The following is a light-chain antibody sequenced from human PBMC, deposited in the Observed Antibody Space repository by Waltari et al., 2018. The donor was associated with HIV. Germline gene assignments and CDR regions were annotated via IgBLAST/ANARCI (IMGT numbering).Light chain of an antibody. Sequence: SYELTQPPSVSVSPGQTASITCSGDRLGDKYACWYQQKPGQSPVLVIYQDIKPPSGIPERFSGSNSGNTATLTVSGTQPMDEADYYCQAWDRSNVVFGGGTKLTVL. CDR1: RLGDKY. CDR2: QDI. CDR3: QAWDRSNVV. V-gene: IGLV3-1*01. J-gene: IGLJ2*01.